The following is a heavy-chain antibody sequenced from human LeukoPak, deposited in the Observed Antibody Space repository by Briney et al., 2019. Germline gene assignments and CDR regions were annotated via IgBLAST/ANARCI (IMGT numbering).Heavy chain of an antibody. D-gene: IGHD5-24*01. V-gene: IGHV3-7*01. J-gene: IGHJ6*02. CDR2: IKQDGTEK. CDR1: GFTLSRCW. CDR3: AREEI. Sequence: PGVSLRLSCAASGFTLSRCWMSCVRQAPGKGLEWVASIKQDGTEKYYVDSVKGRFTISRDNAKNALYLQMNSLRAEDTAVYYCAREEIWGQGTTVTVSS.